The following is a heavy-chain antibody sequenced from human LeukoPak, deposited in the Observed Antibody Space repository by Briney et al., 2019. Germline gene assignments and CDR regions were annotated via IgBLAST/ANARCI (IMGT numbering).Heavy chain of an antibody. V-gene: IGHV1-8*01. CDR2: MNPNSGNA. Sequence: ASVKVSCKASGYTFTSSDINWVRQATGQGLEWMGWMNPNSGNAAYAQKFQGRVTMTRNTSISTAYMELSSLRSEDTAVYYCARRLMYCSGGSCYSIWFDPWGRGTLVTVSS. J-gene: IGHJ5*02. D-gene: IGHD2-15*01. CDR1: GYTFTSSD. CDR3: ARRLMYCSGGSCYSIWFDP.